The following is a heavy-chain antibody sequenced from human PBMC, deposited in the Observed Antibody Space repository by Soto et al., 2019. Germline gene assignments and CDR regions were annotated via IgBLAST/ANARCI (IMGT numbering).Heavy chain of an antibody. CDR1: GFTFSRSW. Sequence: EVQLVESGGGLVQPGGSLRLSCAASGFTFSRSWMTWVRQAPGKGLEWVANIKEDGGEKFSVDSVKGRFTISRDNAKNLLYLQMNSLRAEDTAVYYCARDRNYGSVTRYFDAYDIWGQGTMVTVSS. CDR3: ARDRNYGSVTRYFDAYDI. CDR2: IKEDGGEK. V-gene: IGHV3-7*01. D-gene: IGHD3-10*01. J-gene: IGHJ3*02.